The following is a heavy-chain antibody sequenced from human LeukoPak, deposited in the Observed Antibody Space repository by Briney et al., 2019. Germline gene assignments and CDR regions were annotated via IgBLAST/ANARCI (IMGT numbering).Heavy chain of an antibody. CDR1: GGTFSSYA. V-gene: IGHV1-69*04. D-gene: IGHD3-9*01. CDR2: IIPILGIA. Sequence: SVKVSCKASGGTFSSYAISWVRQAPGQGLEWMGRIIPILGIANYAQKFQGRVTITADKSTSTAYMELSSLRSEDTAVYYCARAVRYLDWFDPWGQGTLVTVSS. CDR3: ARAVRYLDWFDP. J-gene: IGHJ5*02.